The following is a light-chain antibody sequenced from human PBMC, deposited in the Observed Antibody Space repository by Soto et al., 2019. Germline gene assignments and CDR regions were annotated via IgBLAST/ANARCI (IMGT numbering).Light chain of an antibody. CDR2: AAS. Sequence: DIQMTQSPSSLSASVGDSVTITCRASQSISSSLNWYQQKPGKAPRLLIYAASTLQSGVPSVFSGSGSGTDFALTISSLQPENFATYYCQQTFTTPHTFGQGTMLEIK. J-gene: IGKJ2*01. V-gene: IGKV1-39*01. CDR3: QQTFTTPHT. CDR1: QSISSS.